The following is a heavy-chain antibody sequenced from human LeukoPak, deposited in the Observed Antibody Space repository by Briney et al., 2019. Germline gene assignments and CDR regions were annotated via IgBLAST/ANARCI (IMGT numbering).Heavy chain of an antibody. Sequence: PGGSVRLSCAASGFYFSDYAMAWNRQAPGQGLEWVAYISRSSDTIDYADSVEGRFSISRDNAKSSLYLQLNSLRAEDTAVYFCARDRRRLRGQNGDGDAFDIWGQGTRVTVSS. CDR2: ISRSSDTI. CDR3: ARDRRRLRGQNGDGDAFDI. J-gene: IGHJ3*02. D-gene: IGHD2-8*01. CDR1: GFYFSDYA. V-gene: IGHV3-11*01.